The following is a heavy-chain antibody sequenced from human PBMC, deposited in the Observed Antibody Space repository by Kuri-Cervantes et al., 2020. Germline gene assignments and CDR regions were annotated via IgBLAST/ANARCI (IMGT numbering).Heavy chain of an antibody. D-gene: IGHD5-24*01. V-gene: IGHV3-74*01. CDR2: INSDGSST. Sequence: GESLKISCAASGFTFSSYWMHWVRQAPGKGLVWVSRINSDGSSTSYADSVKGRFTISRDNAKNTLYLQVTSLTAEDTAIYYCARAGAINTVDFWGRGTLVTVSS. CDR1: GFTFSSYW. CDR3: ARAGAINTVDF. J-gene: IGHJ4*02.